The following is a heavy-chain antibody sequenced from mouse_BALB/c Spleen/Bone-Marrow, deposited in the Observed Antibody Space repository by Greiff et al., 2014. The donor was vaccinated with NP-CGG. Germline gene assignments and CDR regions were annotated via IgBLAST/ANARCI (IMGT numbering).Heavy chain of an antibody. CDR3: ARWHYYGAY. Sequence: VQLQQPGPELVKPGASVKMSSKASGYTFTSYIIHWVKQKPGPGLEWIGYINPYNDDTKYNERFRNKATLTSDKSSSTAYMELSSLTSDDSAVYYCARWHYYGAYWGQGTLVTVSA. V-gene: IGHV1-14*01. J-gene: IGHJ3*01. D-gene: IGHD1-2*01. CDR1: GYTFTSYI. CDR2: INPYNDDT.